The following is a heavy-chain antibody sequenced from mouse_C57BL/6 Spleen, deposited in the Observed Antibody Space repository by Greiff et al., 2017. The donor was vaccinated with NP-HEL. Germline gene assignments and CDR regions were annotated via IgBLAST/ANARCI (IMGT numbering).Heavy chain of an antibody. J-gene: IGHJ3*01. D-gene: IGHD2-1*01. Sequence: EVQGVESGGDLVKPGGSLKLSCAASGFTFSSYGMPWVRQTPDKRLEWVATISSGGSYTYYPDSVKGRFTISRDNAKNTLYLQMSSLKSEDTAMYYCASQGYGNYGAYWGQGTLVTVSA. CDR1: GFTFSSYG. V-gene: IGHV5-6*01. CDR3: ASQGYGNYGAY. CDR2: ISSGGSYT.